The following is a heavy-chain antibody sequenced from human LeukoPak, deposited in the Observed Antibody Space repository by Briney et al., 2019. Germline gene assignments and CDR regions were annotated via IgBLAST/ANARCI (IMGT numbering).Heavy chain of an antibody. J-gene: IGHJ4*02. D-gene: IGHD2-2*01. V-gene: IGHV3-74*01. CDR1: GFTLSSYW. CDR2: INSDGSST. Sequence: GGSLRLSCAASGFTLSSYWMHWVRQAPGKGLVWVSRINSDGSSTSYADSVKGRFTISRDNAKNTLYLQMNSLRAEDTAVYYCARELVVPAANYWGQGTLVTVSS. CDR3: ARELVVPAANY.